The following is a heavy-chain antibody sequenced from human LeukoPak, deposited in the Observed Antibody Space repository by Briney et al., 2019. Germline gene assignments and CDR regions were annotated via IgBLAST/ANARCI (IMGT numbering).Heavy chain of an antibody. V-gene: IGHV4-31*03. J-gene: IGHJ4*02. Sequence: PSETLSLTCTVSVGSISSGGYYWSWIRQHPGKGLEWLGYIYYSGSSYYNPSLKGRVTISVDTSKNQFSLKLSSVTAADTAVYYCAREKAVTTQRGPLLEYRGPGALVTVSS. CDR3: AREKAVTTQRGPLLEY. CDR2: IYYSGSS. D-gene: IGHD3-22*01. CDR1: VGSISSGGYY.